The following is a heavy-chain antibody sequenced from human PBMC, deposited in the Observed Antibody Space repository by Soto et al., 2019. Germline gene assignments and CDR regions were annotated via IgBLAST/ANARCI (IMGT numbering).Heavy chain of an antibody. V-gene: IGHV4-59*02. J-gene: IGHJ4*02. CDR1: GGSVSSYY. CDR3: ARVRWTVAGPGHFDY. D-gene: IGHD6-19*01. Sequence: QVQLQESGPGLVKPSETLSLTCTVSGGSVSSYYWSWIRQPPGKGLEWIGYIYYSGSTNYKPSLKSRVTISVDTSKNQFSLKLSSVTAADTAVYYCARVRWTVAGPGHFDYWGQGTLVTVSP. CDR2: IYYSGST.